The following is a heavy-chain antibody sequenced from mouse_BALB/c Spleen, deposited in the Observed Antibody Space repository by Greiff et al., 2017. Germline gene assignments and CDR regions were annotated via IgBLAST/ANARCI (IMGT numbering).Heavy chain of an antibody. V-gene: IGHV5-12-2*01. CDR2: ISNGGGST. CDR3: ARVYDYFDY. D-gene: IGHD2-3*01. J-gene: IGHJ2*01. Sequence: DVHLVESGGGLVQPGGSLKLSCAASGFTFSSYTMSWVRQTPEKRLEWVAYISNGGGSTYYPDTVKGRFTISRDNAKNTLYLQMSSLKSEDTAMYYCARVYDYFDYWGQGTTLTVSS. CDR1: GFTFSSYT.